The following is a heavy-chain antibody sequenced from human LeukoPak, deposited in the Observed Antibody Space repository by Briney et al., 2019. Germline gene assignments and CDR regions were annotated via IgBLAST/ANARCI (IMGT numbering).Heavy chain of an antibody. Sequence: GGSLRLSCAASGFTFSDYYMSWIRQAPGKGLEWVSYISSSGSTIYYADSVKGRFTISRDNAKNSLYLQMNSLRAEDTAVYYCARPRAAGTYYYYYGMDVWGQGTTVTVSS. D-gene: IGHD6-13*01. CDR3: ARPRAAGTYYYYYGMDV. CDR2: ISSSGSTI. CDR1: GFTFSDYY. J-gene: IGHJ6*02. V-gene: IGHV3-11*01.